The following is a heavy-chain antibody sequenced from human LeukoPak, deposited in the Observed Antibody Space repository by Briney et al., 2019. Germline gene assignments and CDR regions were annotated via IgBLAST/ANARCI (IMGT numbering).Heavy chain of an antibody. J-gene: IGHJ4*02. D-gene: IGHD3-22*01. Sequence: SEPVSLTCTVSGGSISSSSYYWGWIRQPPGKGLEWIGNIYYSGSTYYNPSLKSRVTISVDTSKNQFSLKLSSVTAADTAVYYCARQLYTYYYDSSGYMLSRDPFDYWGQGTLVTVSS. V-gene: IGHV4-39*01. CDR3: ARQLYTYYYDSSGYMLSRDPFDY. CDR2: IYYSGST. CDR1: GGSISSSSYY.